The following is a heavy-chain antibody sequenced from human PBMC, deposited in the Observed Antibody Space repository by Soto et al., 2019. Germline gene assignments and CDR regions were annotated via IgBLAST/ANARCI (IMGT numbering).Heavy chain of an antibody. Sequence: GSLRLSCAASGFTFSSYAMSWVRQAPGKGLEWISAISGSGGSTYYADSVKGRFTISRDNSKNTLYLQMNSLRAEDTAVYYCAKASAMIVWRLFDYWGQGTLVTVSS. V-gene: IGHV3-23*01. CDR1: GFTFSSYA. CDR3: AKASAMIVWRLFDY. J-gene: IGHJ4*02. D-gene: IGHD3-22*01. CDR2: ISGSGGST.